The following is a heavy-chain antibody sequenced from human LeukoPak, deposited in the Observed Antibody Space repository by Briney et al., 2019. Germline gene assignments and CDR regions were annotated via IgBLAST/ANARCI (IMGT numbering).Heavy chain of an antibody. V-gene: IGHV3-53*01. CDR1: APTVVNNY. CDR3: ARDADSGYGPFAS. CDR2: IHSGGTT. J-gene: IGHJ4*02. Sequence: GRSLTLSFSLSAPTVVNNYISSVRQAPGEGVEWVSVIHSGGTTNYADSMHGRCTISRDNSKTTVYIHMTSLRAEDTAVYYCARDADSGYGPFASWGQGTLVTVSS. D-gene: IGHD5-12*01.